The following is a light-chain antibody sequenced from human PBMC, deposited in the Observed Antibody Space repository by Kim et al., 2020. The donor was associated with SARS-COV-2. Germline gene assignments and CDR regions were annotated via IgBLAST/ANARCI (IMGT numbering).Light chain of an antibody. CDR1: QSASNF. CDR2: DAS. V-gene: IGKV3-11*01. J-gene: IGKJ2*01. CDR3: QQRTNWPPFT. Sequence: LSPGETATLSCRASQSASNFSAWYQHTPGQAPRLLIYDASNRAPGIPASFSGSGSGTDFTLTISSLEPEDFAVYYCQQRTNWPPFTFGQGTKLEI.